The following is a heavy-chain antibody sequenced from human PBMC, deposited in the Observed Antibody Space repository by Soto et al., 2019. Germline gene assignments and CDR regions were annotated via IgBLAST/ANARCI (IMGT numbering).Heavy chain of an antibody. CDR3: ARDKYCSGGSCRKNWFDP. CDR2: IYDDGSA. V-gene: IGHV4-59*01. Sequence: SETLSLTCTVSGGSISSSYWSWIRQPPGKGLEWLAYIYDDGSASYNPSLKSRATISLDMSKNQFSLKLTSVTAADTDVYYCARDKYCSGGSCRKNWFDPWGQGTMVTVSS. D-gene: IGHD2-15*01. J-gene: IGHJ5*02. CDR1: GGSISSSY.